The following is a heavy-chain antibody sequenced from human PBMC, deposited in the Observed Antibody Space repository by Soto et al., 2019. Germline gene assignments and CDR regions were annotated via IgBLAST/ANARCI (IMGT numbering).Heavy chain of an antibody. J-gene: IGHJ4*02. CDR1: GFTFSSYA. D-gene: IGHD2-15*01. CDR3: ARDYSSLDY. CDR2: ISYDGSNK. V-gene: IGHV3-30-3*01. Sequence: QVQLVEPGGGVVQPGRSLRLSCAASGFTFSSYAMHWVRHAPGKGLEWVAVISYDGSNKYYADSVKSRFTIPRDNSKNTLYLKMNSLRAEDRAVYYCARDYSSLDYWGQGTLVTVSS.